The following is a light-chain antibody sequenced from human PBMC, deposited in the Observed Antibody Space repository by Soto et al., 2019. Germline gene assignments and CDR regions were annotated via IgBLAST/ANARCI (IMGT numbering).Light chain of an antibody. CDR1: SSDVGGYNY. J-gene: IGLJ7*01. Sequence: QSALTQPRSVSGSPGQSVTISCTGTSSDVGGYNYVSWYQQHPGKAPKLMIYDVTKRPSGVPDRFSGSKSGNTASLTISGLQAADEADYYCCSYAGSSTFRVLFGGGTQLTLL. CDR2: DVT. CDR3: CSYAGSSTFRVL. V-gene: IGLV2-11*01.